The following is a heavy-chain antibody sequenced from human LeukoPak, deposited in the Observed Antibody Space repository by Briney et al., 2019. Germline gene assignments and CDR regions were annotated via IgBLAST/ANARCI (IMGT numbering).Heavy chain of an antibody. CDR2: IIPIFGTA. Sequence: ASVKVSCKASGGTFSSYAISWVRQAPGQGLEWMGGIIPIFGTANYAQKFQGRVTITADESTSTAYMELSSLRSEDTAVYYCARVSLRRNYYYYYSTDVWGQGTTVTVSS. CDR1: GGTFSSYA. J-gene: IGHJ6*02. D-gene: IGHD3-16*01. V-gene: IGHV1-69*13. CDR3: ARVSLRRNYYYYYSTDV.